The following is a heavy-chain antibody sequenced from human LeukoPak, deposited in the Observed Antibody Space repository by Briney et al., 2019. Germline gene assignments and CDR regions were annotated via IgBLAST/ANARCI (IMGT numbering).Heavy chain of an antibody. CDR3: ARGRWYYHY. D-gene: IGHD2-15*01. CDR2: IYHSGST. V-gene: IGHV4-38-2*02. J-gene: IGHJ4*02. Sequence: SETLSHTCTVSGYSISSGYYWGWIRQPPGKGLEWIGYIYHSGSTYYNPSLKSRVTISVDRSKNQFSLKLSSVTAADTAVYYCARGRWYYHYWGQGTLVTVSS. CDR1: GYSISSGYY.